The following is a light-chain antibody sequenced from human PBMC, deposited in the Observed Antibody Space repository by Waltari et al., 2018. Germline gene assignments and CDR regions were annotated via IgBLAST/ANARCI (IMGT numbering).Light chain of an antibody. J-gene: IGKJ1*01. CDR1: QNIIGG. Sequence: DIQLTQSPSTLSASVGDRVTITCRASQNIIGGLAWYQQTPGKVPKLLIYQASRLEGGVPSRFSGSGSDKEFTLTISSLQPDDFATYYCQQYQNIQGTFGQGTKVEIK. V-gene: IGKV1-5*03. CDR2: QAS. CDR3: QQYQNIQGT.